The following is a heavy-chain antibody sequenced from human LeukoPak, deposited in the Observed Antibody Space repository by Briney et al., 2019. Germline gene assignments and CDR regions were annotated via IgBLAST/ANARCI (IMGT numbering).Heavy chain of an antibody. Sequence: GGSLRLSCAPSGFSVGDKYMAWVRQAPGKGLEWVSAISGGGDITYYADSVTGRFTISRDNSKDTLFLQMHSLRPGDTAVYYCVREDTPATANYWGQGTLVTISS. D-gene: IGHD2-21*02. V-gene: IGHV3-23*01. CDR3: VREDTPATANY. CDR1: GFSVGDKY. CDR2: ISGGGDIT. J-gene: IGHJ4*02.